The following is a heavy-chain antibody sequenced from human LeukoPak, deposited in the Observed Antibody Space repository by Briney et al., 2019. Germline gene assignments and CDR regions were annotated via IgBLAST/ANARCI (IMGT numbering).Heavy chain of an antibody. V-gene: IGHV1-69*13. CDR1: GGTFSSYA. CDR3: ARDLSLPVDYSSVYYSYYGMDV. Sequence: SVKVSCKASGGTFSSYAISWVRQAPGQGLEWMGGIIPIFGTANYAQKFQGRVTITADESTSTAYMELRSLRSDDTAVFYCARDLSLPVDYSSVYYSYYGMDVWGQGTTVTVSS. CDR2: IIPIFGTA. D-gene: IGHD4-11*01. J-gene: IGHJ6*02.